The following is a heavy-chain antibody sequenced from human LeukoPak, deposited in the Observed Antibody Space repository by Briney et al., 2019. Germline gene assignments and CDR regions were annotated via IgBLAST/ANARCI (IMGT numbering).Heavy chain of an antibody. CDR1: GGSINSGISY. CDR3: ARGAMIRGDHYYYYMDV. V-gene: IGHV4-61*02. Sequence: SQTLSLTCTVSGGSINSGISYWTWIRQPAGKGLEWIGRIFFSGSTRYNPSLKSRVTISVDTSKNQFSLKLRSVTAADTAVYYCARGAMIRGDHYYYYMDVWGKGTTVTISS. D-gene: IGHD3-10*01. CDR2: IFFSGST. J-gene: IGHJ6*03.